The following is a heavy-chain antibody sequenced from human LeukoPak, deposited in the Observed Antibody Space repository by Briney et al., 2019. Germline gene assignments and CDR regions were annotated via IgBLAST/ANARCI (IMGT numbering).Heavy chain of an antibody. CDR3: AKIAAAGNYYYYYMDV. V-gene: IGHV3-30*02. D-gene: IGHD6-13*01. CDR1: GFTFSSYG. CDR2: IRYDGSNK. Sequence: GGSLRLSCAASGFTFSSYGMHWVRQAPGKGLEWVAFIRYDGSNKYYADSVKGRFTISRDNSKNTLYLQMNSLRAEDTAVYYCAKIAAAGNYYYYYMDVWGKGTTVTISS. J-gene: IGHJ6*03.